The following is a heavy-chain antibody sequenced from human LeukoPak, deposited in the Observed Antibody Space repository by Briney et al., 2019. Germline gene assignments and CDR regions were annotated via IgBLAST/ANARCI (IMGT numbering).Heavy chain of an antibody. CDR3: AREVSEGFDF. CDR1: GFSFSSYW. V-gene: IGHV3-21*01. CDR2: FGTRSTSI. Sequence: GGSLRLSCAASGFSFSSYWMSWVRQAPGKGLEWVSSFGTRSTSIYHAGSVKGRFAISRDNAKNSLYLQMNSLRAEDTALYYCAREVSEGFDFWGQGTLVTVSS. D-gene: IGHD3-22*01. J-gene: IGHJ4*02.